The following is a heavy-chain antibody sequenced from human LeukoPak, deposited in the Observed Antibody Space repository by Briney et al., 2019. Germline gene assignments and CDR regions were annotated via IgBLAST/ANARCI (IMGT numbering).Heavy chain of an antibody. CDR2: IYYSGST. V-gene: IGHV4-39*01. Sequence: SETLSLTCTVSGGSISSSSYYWGWIRQPPGKGLEWIGSIYYSGSTYYNPSLKSRVTISVDTSKNQFSLKLSSVTAADTAVYYCASPYYDFWSGAFQPPPAAFDIWGQRTMVTVSS. CDR3: ASPYYDFWSGAFQPPPAAFDI. D-gene: IGHD3-3*01. J-gene: IGHJ3*02. CDR1: GGSISSSSYY.